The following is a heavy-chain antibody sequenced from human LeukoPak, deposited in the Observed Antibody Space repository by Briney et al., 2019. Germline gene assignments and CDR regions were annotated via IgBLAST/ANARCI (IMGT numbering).Heavy chain of an antibody. J-gene: IGHJ4*02. CDR1: GYTFTGYY. D-gene: IGHD4-17*01. CDR3: ARVANFDYGDYYFDY. V-gene: IGHV1-2*02. CDR2: INPNSGGT. Sequence: ASVKVSCKASGYTFTGYYLHWVRQVPGRGLEWMGWINPNSGGTNYAQKFQGRVTMTRDTSLSTAYMELSRLISDDAAVYFCARVANFDYGDYYFDYWGQGTMVTVST.